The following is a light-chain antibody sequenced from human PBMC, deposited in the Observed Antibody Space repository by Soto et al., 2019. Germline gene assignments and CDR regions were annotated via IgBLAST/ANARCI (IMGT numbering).Light chain of an antibody. CDR1: QSITKY. CDR3: QHTYSSPRT. V-gene: IGKV1-39*01. Sequence: DIPMTQSPSSLSAYVGDRVTITCRASQSITKYLNWYRQKPGKAPELLIYGAATLQSGVPSRFSGSGSGTEFTLTISSLQPEDFATYYCQHTYSSPRTFGQGTKVDNK. J-gene: IGKJ1*01. CDR2: GAA.